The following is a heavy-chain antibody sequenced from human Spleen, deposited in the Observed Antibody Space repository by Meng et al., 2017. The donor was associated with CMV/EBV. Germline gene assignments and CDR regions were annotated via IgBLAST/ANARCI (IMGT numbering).Heavy chain of an antibody. CDR3: ARNPRRGCSSTSCHPGSYYYGMDV. V-gene: IGHV1-69*10. D-gene: IGHD2-2*01. Sequence: PSVKVSCKTSGDIISSYAIYWVRQAPGQGLEWMGGIIPILGIANYAQKFQGRVTITADKSTSTAYMELSSLRSEDTAVYYCARNPRRGCSSTSCHPGSYYYGMDVWGQGTTVTVSS. CDR1: GDIISSYA. J-gene: IGHJ6*02. CDR2: IIPILGIA.